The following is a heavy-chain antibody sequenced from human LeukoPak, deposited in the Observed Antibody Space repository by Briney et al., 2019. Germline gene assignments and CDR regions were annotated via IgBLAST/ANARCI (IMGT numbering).Heavy chain of an antibody. CDR1: GLNFSVYY. J-gene: IGHJ4*02. D-gene: IGHD3-3*01. Sequence: GGSLRLSCAASGLNFSVYYMTWIRQAPGNGLEWLSHISKSGTTVYYADSVKGRFTISRDSAKNSLYLHMNSLRAEDTAVYYCAAGVALDYWGQGALATVSS. CDR2: ISKSGTTV. CDR3: AAGVALDY. V-gene: IGHV3-11*01.